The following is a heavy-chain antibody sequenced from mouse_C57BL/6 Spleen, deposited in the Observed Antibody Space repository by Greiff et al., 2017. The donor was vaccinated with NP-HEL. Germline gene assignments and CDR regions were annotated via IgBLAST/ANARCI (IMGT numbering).Heavy chain of an antibody. CDR2: IYPGDGDT. J-gene: IGHJ2*01. CDR3: ARRYYYGSSYFDY. CDR1: GYAFSSYW. Sequence: QVHVKQSGAELVKPGASVKISCKASGYAFSSYWMNWVKQRPGKGLEWIGQIYPGDGDTNYNGKFKGKATLTADKSSSTAYMQLSSLTSEDSAVYFCARRYYYGSSYFDYWGKGTTLTVSS. D-gene: IGHD1-1*01. V-gene: IGHV1-80*01.